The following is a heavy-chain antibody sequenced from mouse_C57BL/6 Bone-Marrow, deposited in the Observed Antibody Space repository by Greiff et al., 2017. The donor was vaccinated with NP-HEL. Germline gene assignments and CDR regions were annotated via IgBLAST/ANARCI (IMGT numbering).Heavy chain of an antibody. CDR2: INPNNGGT. Sequence: VQLQQSGPELVKPGASVKISCKASGYTFTDYYMNWVKQSHGKSLEWIGDINPNNGGTSYNQKFKGKATLTVAKSSSTAYMELRSLTSEDSAVYYCARWAWFAYWGQGTLVTVSA. CDR1: GYTFTDYY. J-gene: IGHJ3*01. CDR3: ARWAWFAY. V-gene: IGHV1-26*01.